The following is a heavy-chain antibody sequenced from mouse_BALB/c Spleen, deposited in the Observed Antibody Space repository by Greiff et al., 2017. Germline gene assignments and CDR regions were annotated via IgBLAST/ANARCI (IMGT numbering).Heavy chain of an antibody. CDR1: GFTFSSYA. CDR3: ARGPPYYGRSERYGIDY. Sequence: EVKVVESGGGLVKPGGSLKLSCAASGFTFSSYAMSWVRQTPEKRLEWVASISSGGSTYYPDSVKGRFTISRDNARNILYLQMSSLRSEDTAMYYYARGPPYYGRSERYGIDYWGQGTALTVSA. J-gene: IGHJ2*01. D-gene: IGHD1-1*01. V-gene: IGHV5-6-5*01. CDR2: ISSGGST.